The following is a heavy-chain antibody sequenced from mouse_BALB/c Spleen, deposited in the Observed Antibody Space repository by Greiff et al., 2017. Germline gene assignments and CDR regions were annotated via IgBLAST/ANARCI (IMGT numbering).Heavy chain of an antibody. D-gene: IGHD1-2*01. CDR2: ISDGGSYT. J-gene: IGHJ1*01. CDR3: ARDPPFITTDWYFDV. V-gene: IGHV5-4*02. Sequence: EVQLQQSGGGLVKPGGSLKLSCAASGFTFSDYYMYWVRQTPEKRLEWVATISDGGSYTYYPDSVKGRFTISRDNAKNNLYLQMSSLKSEDTAMYYCARDPPFITTDWYFDVWGAGTTVTVSS. CDR1: GFTFSDYY.